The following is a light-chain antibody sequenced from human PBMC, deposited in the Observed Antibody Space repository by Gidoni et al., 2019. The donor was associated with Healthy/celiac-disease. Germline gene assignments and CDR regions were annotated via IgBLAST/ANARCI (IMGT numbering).Light chain of an antibody. CDR3: QQSYSTPLFT. Sequence: DIQMTQSPSSLSASVGDRVTITCRASQSISSYLNWHQQKPGKAPKLLIYAASSLQSGVPSRFSGSGSGTDFTLIISSLQPEDFATYYCQQSYSTPLFTFGPGTKVDIK. V-gene: IGKV1-39*01. CDR2: AAS. CDR1: QSISSY. J-gene: IGKJ3*01.